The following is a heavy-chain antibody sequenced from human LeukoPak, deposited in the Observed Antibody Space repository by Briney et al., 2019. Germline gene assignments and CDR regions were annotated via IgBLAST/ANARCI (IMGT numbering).Heavy chain of an antibody. CDR2: ISSSSSYI. CDR1: GFTFSSYS. CDR3: ARDPSNFWSGYSLNWFDP. V-gene: IGHV3-21*01. J-gene: IGHJ5*02. D-gene: IGHD3-3*01. Sequence: GGSLRLSCAASGFTFSSYSMNWVRQAPEKGLEWVSSISSSSSYIYYADSVKGRFTISRDNAKNSLYLQMNSLRAEDTAVYYCARDPSNFWSGYSLNWFDPWGQGTLVTVSS.